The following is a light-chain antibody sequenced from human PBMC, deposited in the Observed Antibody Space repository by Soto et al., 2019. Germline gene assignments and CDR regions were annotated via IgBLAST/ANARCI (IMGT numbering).Light chain of an antibody. CDR2: AAS. V-gene: IGKV1-39*01. J-gene: IGKJ1*01. CDR3: EQSYSSPPT. Sequence: DIQMSEAPSSLLASVEGRVIITCRASQRISNHLNWYQQKPGKATKLLIFAASSLQSGVPSSCIGSRSGVEATLPISSSQPEDSPTYYCEQSYSSPPTYGQGTKVDIK. CDR1: QRISNH.